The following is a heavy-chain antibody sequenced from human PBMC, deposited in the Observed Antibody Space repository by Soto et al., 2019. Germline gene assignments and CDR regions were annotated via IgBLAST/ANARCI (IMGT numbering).Heavy chain of an antibody. CDR1: GGSISSSSYY. Sequence: SETLSLTCTVSGGSISSSSYYWGWIRQPPGKGLEWVGEINHSGSTNYNPSLKSRVTISVDTSKNQFSLKLSSVTAADSALYYCAAPQPTFDVWGPGKMVTVSS. J-gene: IGHJ3*01. CDR2: INHSGST. V-gene: IGHV4-39*07. CDR3: AAPQPTFDV.